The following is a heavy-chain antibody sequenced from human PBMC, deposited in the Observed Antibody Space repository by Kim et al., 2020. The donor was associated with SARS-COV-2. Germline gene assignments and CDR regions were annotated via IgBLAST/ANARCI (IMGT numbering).Heavy chain of an antibody. V-gene: IGHV3-23*01. J-gene: IGHJ6*02. CDR1: GLTFSSYA. CDR3: AKVEQSYDILTGYYRPYGMDV. CDR2: ISGSGVST. Sequence: GGSLRLSCAASGLTFSSYAMSWVRQAPGKGLEWVSGISGSGVSTYYADSVKGRFTISRDNSKNTLYLQMNSLRAEDTAIYYCAKVEQSYDILTGYYRPYGMDVCGPGTTVTVS. D-gene: IGHD3-9*01.